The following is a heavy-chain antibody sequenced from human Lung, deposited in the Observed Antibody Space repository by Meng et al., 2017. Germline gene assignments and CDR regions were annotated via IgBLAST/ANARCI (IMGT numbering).Heavy chain of an antibody. Sequence: QAQLQESGPGLVKPSQTLSLTCTVSGGSISSSNYYWSWIRQPPGKGLEWSGHIYNSGSTYYNPSPKSRITISVDTSKNQFSLKLSSVTAADTAVYYCARGQKGYFDLWGRGTLVTVSS. CDR1: GGSISSSNYY. CDR2: IYNSGST. J-gene: IGHJ2*01. CDR3: ARGQKGYFDL. V-gene: IGHV4-30-4*01.